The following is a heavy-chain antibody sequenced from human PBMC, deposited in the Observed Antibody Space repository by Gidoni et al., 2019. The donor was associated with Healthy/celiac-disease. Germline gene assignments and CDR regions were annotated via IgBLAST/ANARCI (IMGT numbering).Heavy chain of an antibody. CDR2: IYYSGST. D-gene: IGHD1-26*01. V-gene: IGHV4-39*01. CDR3: ASKGSRSGSYSYFDY. J-gene: IGHJ4*02. CDR1: GGSISSSSYY. Sequence: QLQLQESGPGLVKPSATLSLTCPVSGGSISSSSYYLGWIRHPPGKGLEWIGRIYYSGSTYYNPSLKSRVTISVDTSKNQFSLKLSSVTAADTAVYYCASKGSRSGSYSYFDYWGQGTLVTVSS.